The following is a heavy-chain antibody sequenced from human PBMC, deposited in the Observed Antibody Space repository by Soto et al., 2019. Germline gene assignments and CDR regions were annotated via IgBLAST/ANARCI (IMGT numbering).Heavy chain of an antibody. CDR1: GFTFSSYA. CDR3: AKALTPDIVVVPAADY. CDR2: ISGSGGST. Sequence: GGSLRLSCAASGFTFSSYAMSWVRQAPGKGLEWVSAISGSGGSTYYADSVKGRFTISRDNSKNTLYLQMNSLRAEDTAVYCCAKALTPDIVVVPAADYWGQGTLVTVSS. D-gene: IGHD2-2*01. V-gene: IGHV3-23*01. J-gene: IGHJ4*02.